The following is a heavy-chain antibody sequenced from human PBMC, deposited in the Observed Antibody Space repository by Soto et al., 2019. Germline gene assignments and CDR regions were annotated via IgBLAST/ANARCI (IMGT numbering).Heavy chain of an antibody. CDR1: GYTFTSYD. V-gene: IGHV1-8*01. J-gene: IGHJ4*02. D-gene: IGHD1-26*01. CDR2: MNPESRNT. Sequence: QVQLVQSGAEVKEPAASVRVSCKASGYTFTSYDINWVRQATGQGLEWMGWMNPESRNTGYAQKFQRRVTMTRDTSISTAYMELTSLISEDTAVYYCARFVRHQRPTIDFWGQGTLVTVSS. CDR3: ARFVRHQRPTIDF.